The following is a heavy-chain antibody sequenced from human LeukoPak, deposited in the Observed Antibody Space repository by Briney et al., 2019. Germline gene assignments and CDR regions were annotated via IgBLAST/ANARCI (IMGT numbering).Heavy chain of an antibody. J-gene: IGHJ6*03. CDR3: ASRYCSGGNCFSRDYYYYYMDV. V-gene: IGHV1-2*02. CDR1: GYTFTGYY. CDR2: INPNSGGT. D-gene: IGHD2-15*01. Sequence: ASVKVSCKASGYTFTGYYMHWVRQAPGQGLEWVGWINPNSGGTNYAQKFQGRVTMTRDTSISTAYMELSRLRSEDTAVYYCASRYCSGGNCFSRDYYYYYMDVWGKGTTVTVSS.